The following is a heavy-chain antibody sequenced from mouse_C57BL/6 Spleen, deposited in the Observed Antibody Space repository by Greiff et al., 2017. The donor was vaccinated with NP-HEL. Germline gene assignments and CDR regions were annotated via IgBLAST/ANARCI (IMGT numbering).Heavy chain of an antibody. CDR1: GYTFTSYW. D-gene: IGHD1-1*01. V-gene: IGHV1-50*01. Sequence: QVQLQQPGAELVKPGASVKLSCKASGYTFTSYWMQWVKQRPGQGLEWIGEIDPSDSYTNYNQKFKGKATLTVDTPSSKAYMQLSSLTSEDSAVYYCARNRNYGSMAWFAYWGQGTLVTVSA. CDR3: ARNRNYGSMAWFAY. CDR2: IDPSDSYT. J-gene: IGHJ3*01.